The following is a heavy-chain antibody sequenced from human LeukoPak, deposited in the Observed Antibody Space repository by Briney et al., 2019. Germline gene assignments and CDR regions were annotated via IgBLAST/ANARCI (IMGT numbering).Heavy chain of an antibody. CDR2: INPDSGGT. CDR3: ARVSAGGFSSSWPLDY. CDR1: GYTFTGYY. Sequence: ASVKVSCKASGYTFTGYYIHWVRQAPGQGLEWMGWINPDSGGTNYAQKFQGRVTMTRDTSISTASMEVSRLRSDDTAVYYCARVSAGGFSSSWPLDYWGQGTLVTVSS. J-gene: IGHJ4*02. D-gene: IGHD6-13*01. V-gene: IGHV1-2*02.